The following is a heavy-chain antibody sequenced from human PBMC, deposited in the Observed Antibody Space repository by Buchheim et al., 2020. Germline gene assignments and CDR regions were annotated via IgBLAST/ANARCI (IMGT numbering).Heavy chain of an antibody. CDR3: AKGPSYYYDSSGYYSYWYFDL. CDR2: ISGSGGST. V-gene: IGHV3-23*04. Sequence: EVQLVESGGGLVQPGGSLRLSCAASGFTFSSYAMSWVRQAPGKGLEWVSAISGSGGSTYYADSVKGRFTISRDNSKNTMSLQMNSLRAEDTAVYYCAKGPSYYYDSSGYYSYWYFDLWGRGTL. D-gene: IGHD3-22*01. CDR1: GFTFSSYA. J-gene: IGHJ2*01.